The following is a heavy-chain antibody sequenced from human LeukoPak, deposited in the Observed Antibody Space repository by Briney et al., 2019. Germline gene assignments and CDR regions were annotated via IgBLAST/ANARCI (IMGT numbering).Heavy chain of an antibody. CDR2: IYYSGST. V-gene: IGHV4-39*01. Sequence: PSETLSLTCTVSGGSISSSSYYWGWIRQPPGKGLEWIGSIYYSGSTYYNPSLKSRVTISVDTSKNQFSLKLSSVTAADTAVYYCATQRITMVRGVIITWYYFDYWGQGTLVTVSS. CDR3: ATQRITMVRGVIITWYYFDY. D-gene: IGHD3-10*01. J-gene: IGHJ4*02. CDR1: GGSISSSSYY.